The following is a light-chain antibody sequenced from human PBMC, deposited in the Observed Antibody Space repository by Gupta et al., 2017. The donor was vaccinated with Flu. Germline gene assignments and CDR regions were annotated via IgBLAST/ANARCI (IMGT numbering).Light chain of an antibody. CDR2: EVS. Sequence: QSALTQPASVSGSPGQSITISCTGTSSDVGCYNYVSWYQQHPGKAPKLMIYEVSNRPSGVSNRFAGSKSGNTAYRNISGLQAEDEADDYCSSYTSSSTLDVFGTGTKVTVL. CDR1: SSDVGCYNY. V-gene: IGLV2-14*01. CDR3: SSYTSSSTLDV. J-gene: IGLJ1*01.